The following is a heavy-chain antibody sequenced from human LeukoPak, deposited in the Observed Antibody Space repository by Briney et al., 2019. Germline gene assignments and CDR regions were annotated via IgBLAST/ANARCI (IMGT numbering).Heavy chain of an antibody. J-gene: IGHJ4*02. CDR2: ISSSSSTI. Sequence: GSLRLSCAASGFSFSSYIMNWVRQAPGKGLEWVSHISSSSSTIYYADSVKGRFTISRDNAKNSLYLQMNSLRAEDTAVYYCAKGRYSYGTLLFHWGQGTLVTVSS. CDR1: GFSFSSYI. D-gene: IGHD5-18*01. CDR3: AKGRYSYGTLLFH. V-gene: IGHV3-48*04.